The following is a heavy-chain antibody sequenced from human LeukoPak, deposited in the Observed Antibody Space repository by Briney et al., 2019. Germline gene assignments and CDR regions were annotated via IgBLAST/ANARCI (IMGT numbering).Heavy chain of an antibody. D-gene: IGHD6-13*01. CDR1: GYIFTGYY. J-gene: IGHJ4*02. V-gene: IGHV1-2*02. CDR2: INPNSGDT. Sequence: ASVKVSCKASGYIFTGYYIHWVRQAPGQGLEWMGWINPNSGDTKYAQKFQGRVTMTRDTSISTAYMELSRLRSDDTAVYYCARVGSSSWTSLGYWGQGTLVTVSS. CDR3: ARVGSSSWTSLGY.